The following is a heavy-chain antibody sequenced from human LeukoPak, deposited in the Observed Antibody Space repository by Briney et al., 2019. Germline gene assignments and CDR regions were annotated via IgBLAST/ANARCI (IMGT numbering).Heavy chain of an antibody. V-gene: IGHV3-30*18. CDR2: ISYDGSDQ. CDR3: AKLGCSSTRCYINY. CDR1: GFTFSSYA. Sequence: PGGSLRLSCSASGFTFSSYAMHWVRQAPGKGLEWVAVISYDGSDQYYADSVKGRFTVSRDNSKNTLYLQMNSLKVEDTAVYYCAKLGCSSTRCYINYWGQGTLVTVSS. J-gene: IGHJ4*02. D-gene: IGHD2-2*01.